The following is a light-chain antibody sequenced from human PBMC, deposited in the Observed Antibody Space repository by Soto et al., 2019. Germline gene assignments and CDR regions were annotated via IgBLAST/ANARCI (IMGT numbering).Light chain of an antibody. J-gene: IGLJ1*01. CDR1: GSDVGAYNY. CDR2: DVS. CDR3: YSYTSSSTYV. Sequence: QSVLAQPASVSGSPGQSITISCSGTGSDVGAYNYVSWYQQHPAKAPKLMIYDVSNRPSGVSDRFSGSKSGNTASLTISGLQAEDEADYYCYSYTSSSTYVFGSGTKVTVL. V-gene: IGLV2-14*01.